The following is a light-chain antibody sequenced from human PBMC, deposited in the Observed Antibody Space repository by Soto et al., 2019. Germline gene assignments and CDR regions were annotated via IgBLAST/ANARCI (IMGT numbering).Light chain of an antibody. Sequence: EIVMTQSPATLSVSPGERATLSCRASQSVSRNLAGYQQRPGQAPRLLISGASTRATGIAARFSGSGSVREFTLTISSLQSEDSALYYCQQYSNWPTFGQGTRLEIK. CDR1: QSVSRN. CDR2: GAS. CDR3: QQYSNWPT. V-gene: IGKV3-15*01. J-gene: IGKJ5*01.